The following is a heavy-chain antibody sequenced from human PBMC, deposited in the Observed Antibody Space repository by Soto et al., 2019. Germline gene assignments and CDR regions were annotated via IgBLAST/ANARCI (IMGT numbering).Heavy chain of an antibody. Sequence: QVQLQESGPGLVKPSETLSLTCTVSGGSISGYYWTWIRQPAGKGLEWIGRKHPSGTTNYNPSLQSRCTLSIDTSPNQFSLNLASVTAADTAVYYCARGGEFYVLDVWGQGTTVAVSS. CDR2: KHPSGTT. D-gene: IGHD3-16*01. J-gene: IGHJ6*02. CDR1: GGSISGYY. CDR3: ARGGEFYVLDV. V-gene: IGHV4-4*07.